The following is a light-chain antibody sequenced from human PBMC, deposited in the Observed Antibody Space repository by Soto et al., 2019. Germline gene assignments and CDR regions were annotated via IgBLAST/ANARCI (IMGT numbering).Light chain of an antibody. CDR2: GAS. V-gene: IGKV3-15*01. Sequence: EIVMTQSPVTLSVSPGERATLSCRASQSVSSNLAWYQQKPGQPPRLLIYGASTRATGIPASFSGSGSGTEFTLTISSLQSEDFAVYYCQQYNNWPPMYTFGQGTKLEIK. J-gene: IGKJ2*01. CDR3: QQYNNWPPMYT. CDR1: QSVSSN.